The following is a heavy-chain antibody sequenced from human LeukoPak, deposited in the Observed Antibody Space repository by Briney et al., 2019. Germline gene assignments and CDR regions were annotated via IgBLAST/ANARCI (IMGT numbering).Heavy chain of an antibody. J-gene: IGHJ4*02. CDR1: GFTFSNYW. CDR2: MKQEGSEK. CDR3: ARGPNYGSRSDYFDY. V-gene: IGHV3-7*03. D-gene: IGHD3-10*01. Sequence: GGSLRLSCAASGFTFSNYWMNWVRQTPGKGLEWVANMKQEGSEKYCVDCVKGRFTISRDNAKNSLYLQMNSLRAEDTAVYYCARGPNYGSRSDYFDYWSQGTLVTVSS.